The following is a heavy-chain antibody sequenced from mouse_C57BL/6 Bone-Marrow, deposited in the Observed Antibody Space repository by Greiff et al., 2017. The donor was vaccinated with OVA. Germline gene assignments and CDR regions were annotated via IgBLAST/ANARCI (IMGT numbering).Heavy chain of an antibody. CDR2: IDPSDSYT. J-gene: IGHJ3*01. V-gene: IGHV1-69*01. Sequence: QVQLQQPGAELVMPGASVKLSCKASGYTFTSYWMHWVKQRPGQGLEWIGEIDPSDSYTNYNQKFKGKSTLTVDKSSSTAYLQLSSLTSEDSAVYYCARADGAYWGQGTLVTVSA. CDR3: ARADGAY. CDR1: GYTFTSYW.